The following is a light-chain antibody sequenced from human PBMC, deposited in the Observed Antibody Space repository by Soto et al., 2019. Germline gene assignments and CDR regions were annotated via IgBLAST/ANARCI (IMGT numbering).Light chain of an antibody. CDR1: SSDIGAYNY. V-gene: IGLV2-14*03. Sequence: QSALAQPASVSGSPGQSITISCTGTSSDIGAYNYVSWYRQHPGKAPQLLIYDVNNRPSGVSHRFSGSKSGNTASLTISGLQSEDEPDYFCTSYTGSNTLEVFGPGTKVTVL. J-gene: IGLJ1*01. CDR2: DVN. CDR3: TSYTGSNTLEV.